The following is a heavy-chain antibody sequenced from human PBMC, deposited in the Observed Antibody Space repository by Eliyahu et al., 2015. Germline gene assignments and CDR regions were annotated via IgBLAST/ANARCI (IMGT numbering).Heavy chain of an antibody. CDR1: GGSFSGYY. CDR3: TRGLDDLG. Sequence: QVQLQQWGAGLLKPSETLSLTCAVYGGSFSGYYWSWIRQPPGKGLEWIGQIQPSGKHQYNKPLKSRVTISVDTSKNQFSLKLNSVTAADTAVYYCTRGLDDLGWGQGTLVTVSS. V-gene: IGHV4-34*01. D-gene: IGHD1-1*01. CDR2: IQPSGKH. J-gene: IGHJ4*02.